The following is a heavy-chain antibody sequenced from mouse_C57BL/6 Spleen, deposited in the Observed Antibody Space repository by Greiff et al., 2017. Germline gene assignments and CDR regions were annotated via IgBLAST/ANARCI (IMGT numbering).Heavy chain of an antibody. D-gene: IGHD2-4*01. CDR3: ARRASYYDYDLDYFDY. CDR2: INPSNGGT. CDR1: GYTFTSYW. J-gene: IGHJ2*01. Sequence: VQLQQPGTELVKPGASVKLSCKASGYTFTSYWMHWVKQRPGQGLEWIGNINPSNGGTNYNEKLKSKATLTVDKSSSTAYMQLSSLTSEDSAVYYCARRASYYDYDLDYFDYWGQGTTLTVSS. V-gene: IGHV1-53*01.